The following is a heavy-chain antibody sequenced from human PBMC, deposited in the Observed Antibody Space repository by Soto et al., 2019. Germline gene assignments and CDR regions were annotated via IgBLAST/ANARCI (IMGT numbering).Heavy chain of an antibody. J-gene: IGHJ4*02. CDR1: GFTFSSYA. V-gene: IGHV3-30-3*01. Sequence: GGSLRLSCAASGFTFSSYAMHWVRQAPGKGLEWVAVISYDGSNKYYADSVKGRFTTSRDNSKNTLYLQMNNLRAEDTAVYYCARDRYGDDIFDYWGQGTLVTVSS. CDR2: ISYDGSNK. CDR3: ARDRYGDDIFDY. D-gene: IGHD4-17*01.